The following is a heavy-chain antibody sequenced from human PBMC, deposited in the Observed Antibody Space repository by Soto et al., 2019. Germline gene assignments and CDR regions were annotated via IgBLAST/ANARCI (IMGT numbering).Heavy chain of an antibody. CDR1: GYSFRTQG. J-gene: IGHJ5*02. Sequence: QVQLVQSGAEVKTPGASVKVSCRASGYSFRTQGISWVRQAPGQGLEWMGWISTYDDKTNFPQKFQGRITMTTDTSTSTAYMELRSLRSDDTAVYFCARDLGYCNSSGCFRNCFDPWGQGTLVTVSS. CDR2: ISTYDDKT. D-gene: IGHD2-15*01. V-gene: IGHV1-18*01. CDR3: ARDLGYCNSSGCFRNCFDP.